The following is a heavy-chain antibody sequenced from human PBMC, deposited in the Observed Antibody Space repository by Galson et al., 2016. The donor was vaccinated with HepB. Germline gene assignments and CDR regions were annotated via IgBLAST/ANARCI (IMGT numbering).Heavy chain of an antibody. J-gene: IGHJ4*02. CDR3: AKKLSLADF. Sequence: SLRLSCAASGFPFTSYAMTWVRQAPGKGLEWVSGITGSGENTYYADSVKGRFTISRDNSKNTLYLQMSSLRVEDTAIYYCAKKLSLADFWGQGTLVSVS. D-gene: IGHD2-15*01. CDR1: GFPFTSYA. V-gene: IGHV3-23*01. CDR2: ITGSGENT.